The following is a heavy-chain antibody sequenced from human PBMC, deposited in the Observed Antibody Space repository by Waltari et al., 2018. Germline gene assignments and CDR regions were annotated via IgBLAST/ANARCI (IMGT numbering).Heavy chain of an antibody. J-gene: IGHJ4*02. CDR2: MSVYGSYN. CDR1: GFTFSASG. Sequence: QVHLVESGGGMVQPGGSLTLACAASGFTFSASGMHWVRQAPGKGVEWLEGMSVYGSYNDNIDSAKGRFTISRDNSHNTLYLQMNSLRAEDTAIYYCVKDRDLTWSFDYWGQGTLVTVSS. V-gene: IGHV3-30*18. CDR3: VKDRDLTWSFDY. D-gene: IGHD2-21*02.